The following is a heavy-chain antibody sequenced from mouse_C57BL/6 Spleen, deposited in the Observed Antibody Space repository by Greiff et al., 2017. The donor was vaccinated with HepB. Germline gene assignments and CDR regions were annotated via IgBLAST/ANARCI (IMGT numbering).Heavy chain of an antibody. Sequence: EVKLMESGPELVKPGASVKISCKASGYSFTDYNMHWVKQSTGKSLEWIGVINPNDGTTSYNQKFKGKATLTVDQSSSTDYMQLNSLTSEDSAVYDCAYDYDGDFDYWGQGTTVTVSS. V-gene: IGHV1-39*01. CDR1: GYSFTDYN. CDR2: INPNDGTT. J-gene: IGHJ2*01. CDR3: AYDYDGDFDY. D-gene: IGHD2-4*01.